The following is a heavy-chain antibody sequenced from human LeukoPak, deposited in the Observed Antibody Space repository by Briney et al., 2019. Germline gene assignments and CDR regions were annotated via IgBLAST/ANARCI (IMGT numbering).Heavy chain of an antibody. CDR1: GGSISSYY. Sequence: SETLSLTCTVSGGSISSYYWSWIRQPPGKGLEWIGYIYYSGGTNYNPSLKSRVTISVKTSKNQFSLNLTSVTAADTAVYYCARFTPQGYGWGGYNRFDPWGQGTLVTVSS. CDR3: ARFTPQGYGWGGYNRFDP. CDR2: IYYSGGT. J-gene: IGHJ5*02. D-gene: IGHD5-24*01. V-gene: IGHV4-59*01.